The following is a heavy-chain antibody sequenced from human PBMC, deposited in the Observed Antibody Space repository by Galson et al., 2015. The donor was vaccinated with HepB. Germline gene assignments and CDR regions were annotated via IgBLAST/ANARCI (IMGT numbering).Heavy chain of an antibody. CDR1: GYTFTGYY. CDR2: INPNSGGT. CDR3: ARDHKSSTSYNSYYYMDV. J-gene: IGHJ6*03. V-gene: IGHV1-2*02. D-gene: IGHD2-2*01. Sequence: SVKVSCKASGYTFTGYYMHWVRQAPGQGLEWMGWINPNSGGTNYAQKFQGRVTMTRDTSISTAYMELSRLRSDDTAVYYCARDHKSSTSYNSYYYMDVWGKGTTVTVSS.